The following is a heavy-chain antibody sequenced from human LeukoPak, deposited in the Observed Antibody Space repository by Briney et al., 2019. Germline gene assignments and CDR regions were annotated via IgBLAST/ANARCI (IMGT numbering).Heavy chain of an antibody. J-gene: IGHJ2*01. CDR2: IIPIFGTA. CDR3: AKEGDTALVTGYFDL. V-gene: IGHV1-69*01. CDR1: GGTFGSYV. D-gene: IGHD5-18*01. Sequence: GSSVKVSCKASGGTFGSYVISWVRQAPGQGLEWMGGIIPIFGTAHYAQKFQGGLTITADESTSTVYMEMSSLRSEDTAMYYCAKEGDTALVTGYFDLWGRGTLVTVSS.